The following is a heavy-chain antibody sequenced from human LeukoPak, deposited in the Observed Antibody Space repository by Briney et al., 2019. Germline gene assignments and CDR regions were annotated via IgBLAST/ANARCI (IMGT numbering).Heavy chain of an antibody. Sequence: GGSLRLSCAGSGFTFRDYWMSWLRQAPGKGPEWVAHIKPDGSEKYYVDSVKGRFIISRDDARNSLSLQMNSLRAEDTAVYYCARGSNYCSSISCHMNDWGQGTLVTVSS. CDR2: IKPDGSEK. J-gene: IGHJ4*02. CDR3: ARGSNYCSSISCHMND. V-gene: IGHV3-7*01. D-gene: IGHD2-2*02. CDR1: GFTFRDYW.